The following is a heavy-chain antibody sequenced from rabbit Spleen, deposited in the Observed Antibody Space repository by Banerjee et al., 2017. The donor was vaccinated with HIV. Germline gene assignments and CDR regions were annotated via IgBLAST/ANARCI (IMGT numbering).Heavy chain of an antibody. CDR1: GFSFGDRDV. Sequence: QEQLVESGGGLVQPTGSLTLTCKASGFSFGDRDVMCWVRQAPGKGLEWIACINTATGKSVYASWAKGRFTMSRTSSTTVTLQMTSLTAADTATYFCARDLIAVIGWNFNLWGPGTLVTVS. D-gene: IGHD1-1*01. CDR2: INTATGKS. V-gene: IGHV1S45*01. CDR3: ARDLIAVIGWNFNL. J-gene: IGHJ4*01.